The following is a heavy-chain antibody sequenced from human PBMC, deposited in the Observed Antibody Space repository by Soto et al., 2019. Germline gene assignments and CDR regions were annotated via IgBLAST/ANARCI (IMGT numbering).Heavy chain of an antibody. CDR2: IYPGDSDT. V-gene: IGHV5-51*01. D-gene: IGHD3-16*01. Sequence: GQSLKISCKGSGYSFSTHWVGWVRQMPGKGLEWMGIIYPGDSDTRYSPSFRGQVTISADESITTAYLQWSSLKASDTAMYFCARSQFVYLWRTSGYLDSWDQGTLVTVFS. J-gene: IGHJ4*02. CDR3: ARSQFVYLWRTSGYLDS. CDR1: GYSFSTHW.